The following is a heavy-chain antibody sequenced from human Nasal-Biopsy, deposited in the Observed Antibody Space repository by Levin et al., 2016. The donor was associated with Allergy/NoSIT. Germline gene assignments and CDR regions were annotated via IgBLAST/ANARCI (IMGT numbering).Heavy chain of an antibody. J-gene: IGHJ4*02. CDR2: IYHSGST. Sequence: SETLSLTCAVSDYSISSGYFWGWIRQPPGKGLEWIGNIYHSGSTYYNPSLKSRVTISVDTSKNQFSLKLSSVTAADTAVYYCARVDFIAAGYRYFFDYWGQGTLVTVSS. CDR3: ARVDFIAAGYRYFFDY. V-gene: IGHV4-38-2*01. D-gene: IGHD6-13*01. CDR1: DYSISSGYF.